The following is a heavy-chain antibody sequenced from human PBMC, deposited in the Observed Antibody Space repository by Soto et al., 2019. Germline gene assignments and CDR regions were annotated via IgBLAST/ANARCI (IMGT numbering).Heavy chain of an antibody. V-gene: IGHV1-2*04. CDR1: VYTFNCYY. J-gene: IGHJ5*02. CDR3: AVATTGHHWFDP. CDR2: INPHSGGA. D-gene: IGHD1-1*01. Sequence: ASVKVSCKASVYTFNCYYIHWVRQAPGQGLEWMGWINPHSGGANYAQNLQGWVTMTRDTSSSTAYIELTRLRSDDTALYYCAVATTGHHWFDPWGQGTLVTVSS.